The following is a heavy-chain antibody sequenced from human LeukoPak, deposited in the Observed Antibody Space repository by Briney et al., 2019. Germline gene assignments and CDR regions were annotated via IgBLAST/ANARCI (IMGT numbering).Heavy chain of an antibody. D-gene: IGHD1-26*01. CDR1: GFTFSTYV. V-gene: IGHV3-64*01. CDR3: ARREGANFDC. CDR2: ISSNGDNT. J-gene: IGHJ4*02. Sequence: GGSLRLSSAASGFTFSTYVMHWVRQAPGKGLEHVSAISSNGDNTWYANSVKGRFTISRDNSKNTLYLQMGSLRAEDMAVYYCARREGANFDCWGQGTLVTVSS.